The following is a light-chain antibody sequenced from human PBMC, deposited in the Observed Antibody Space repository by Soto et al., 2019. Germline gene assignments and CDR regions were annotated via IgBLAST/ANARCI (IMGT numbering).Light chain of an antibody. CDR3: QQYNNWPVT. Sequence: EVVMTQSPGTLSVSPGETATLPCRASQSVRSNLAWYQHKPGQAPRLLIYGASTRATSIPARFSGSGSGTEFTLIISSLQSEDFSIYYCQQYNNWPVTFGGGSKVEIK. J-gene: IGKJ4*01. CDR1: QSVRSN. V-gene: IGKV3-15*01. CDR2: GAS.